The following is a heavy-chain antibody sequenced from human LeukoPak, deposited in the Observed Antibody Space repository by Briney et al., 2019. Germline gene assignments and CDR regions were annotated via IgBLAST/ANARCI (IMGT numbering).Heavy chain of an antibody. J-gene: IGHJ3*02. CDR2: ISSSGGST. V-gene: IGHV3-23*01. CDR1: GFTFSNYG. CDR3: ARPPEYYYDSSGYSVGFAFDI. D-gene: IGHD3-22*01. Sequence: GGTLRLSCAASGFTFSNYGMSWVRQAPGKGLEWVSAISSSGGSTYYADSVKGRFTISRDNSKNTLYLQINSLRAEDTAVYYCARPPEYYYDSSGYSVGFAFDIWGQGTMVTVSS.